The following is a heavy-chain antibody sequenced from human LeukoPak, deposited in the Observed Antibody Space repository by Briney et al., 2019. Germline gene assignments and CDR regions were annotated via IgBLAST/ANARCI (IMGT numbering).Heavy chain of an antibody. D-gene: IGHD3-10*01. CDR1: GGXFSGYY. V-gene: IGHV4-34*01. J-gene: IGHJ4*02. CDR3: ARGTRMVRGDY. Sequence: SETLSLTCSVYGGXFSGYYCSWIRQPAGKGLEWIGEINHSGSTNYNPSLKSRVTISVDTSKNQFSLKLSSVTAADTAVYYCARGTRMVRGDYWGQGTLVTVSS. CDR2: INHSGST.